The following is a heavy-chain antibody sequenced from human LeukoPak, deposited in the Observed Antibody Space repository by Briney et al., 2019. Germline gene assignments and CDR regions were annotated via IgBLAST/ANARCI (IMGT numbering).Heavy chain of an antibody. J-gene: IGHJ2*01. CDR1: GFTFSSYS. Sequence: GGSLRLSCAASGFTFSSYSMNWVRQAPGKGLEWVSSISSSSSYMYYADSVRGRFTISRDNAKNSLYLQMNSLRAEDTAVYYCARDGFTMIVVGWYFDLWGRGTLVTVSS. CDR2: ISSSSSYM. V-gene: IGHV3-21*01. CDR3: ARDGFTMIVVGWYFDL. D-gene: IGHD3-22*01.